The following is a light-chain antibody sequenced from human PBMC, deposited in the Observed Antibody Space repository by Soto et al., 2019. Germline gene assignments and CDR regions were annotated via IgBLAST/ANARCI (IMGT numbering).Light chain of an antibody. CDR3: SSYTSSSTYV. V-gene: IGLV2-14*01. CDR1: SSDVGGYNY. Sequence: QSALTQPASVSGSPGQSITIACTGTSSDVGGYNYVSWYQQYPGKAPKFMIYEVSYRPSGVSNRFSGSKSGNTASLTISGLQAEDEADYSCSSYTSSSTYVFVTGTKVTVL. J-gene: IGLJ1*01. CDR2: EVS.